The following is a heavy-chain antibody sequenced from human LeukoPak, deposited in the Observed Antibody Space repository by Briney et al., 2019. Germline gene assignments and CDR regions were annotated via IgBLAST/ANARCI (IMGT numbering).Heavy chain of an antibody. CDR2: IYYSGST. Sequence: SETLSLTCTVSGGSISSSYYYWGWIRQPPGKGLEWIGYIYYSGSTYYNPSLKSRVTISVDTSKNQFSLKLSSVTAADTAVYYCARGRIVLYYYYGMDVWGQGTTVTVS. D-gene: IGHD3-16*02. CDR1: GGSISSSYYY. V-gene: IGHV4-31*03. CDR3: ARGRIVLYYYYGMDV. J-gene: IGHJ6*02.